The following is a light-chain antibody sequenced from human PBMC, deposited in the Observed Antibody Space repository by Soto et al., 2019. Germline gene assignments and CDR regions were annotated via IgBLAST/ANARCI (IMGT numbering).Light chain of an antibody. CDR1: SSNIGNNY. CDR2: SNT. Sequence: QLVLTQPPSASGTPGQRVTICCSGSSSNIGNNYVYWYQHLPGTAPKLLIYSNTQRSSGVPERFSASKSGSSASLAISGLRSEDEADYYCATWDDSLNMVFGGGTQLTVL. CDR3: ATWDDSLNMV. J-gene: IGLJ2*01. V-gene: IGLV1-47*02.